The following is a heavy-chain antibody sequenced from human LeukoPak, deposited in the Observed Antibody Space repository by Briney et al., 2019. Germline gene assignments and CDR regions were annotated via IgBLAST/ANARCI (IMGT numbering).Heavy chain of an antibody. CDR2: ISNDSRYI. D-gene: IGHD1-26*01. CDR3: ARQKYSGSYVFDF. Sequence: GGSLRLSCIASGFTLSRYIMNWVRQAPGKGLEWVASISNDSRYIYYSDSVKGRFTISRDNAKNSLYLQMNSLRAEDTAVFYCARQKYSGSYVFDFWGQGTLVTVSS. J-gene: IGHJ4*02. V-gene: IGHV3-21*01. CDR1: GFTLSRYI.